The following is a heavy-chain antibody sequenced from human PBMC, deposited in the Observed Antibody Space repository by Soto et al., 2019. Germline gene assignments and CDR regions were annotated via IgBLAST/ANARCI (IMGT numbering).Heavy chain of an antibody. CDR2: VWYDGTDK. CDR1: GFPFSRDA. Sequence: GGSLRLSCAASGFPFSRDAMHWVRQAPGKGLEWVAVVWYDGTDKNYADSVKGRFTISRDISKSTLNLQMDHLRVEDTGVYHCGGTDCSTSDCPSESVGAVNMDHWGQGT. J-gene: IGHJ4*02. CDR3: GGTDCSTSDCPSESVGAVNMDH. V-gene: IGHV3-33*01. D-gene: IGHD1-26*01.